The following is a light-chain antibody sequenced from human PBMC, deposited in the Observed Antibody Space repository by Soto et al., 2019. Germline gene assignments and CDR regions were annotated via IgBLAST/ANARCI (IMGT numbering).Light chain of an antibody. CDR3: QQYHDWPLT. CDR1: QSVSNN. J-gene: IGKJ4*01. CDR2: HVP. V-gene: IGKV3D-15*01. Sequence: EIVMTQSPATLSVAPRETATLSCTASQSVSNNFAGYQQRPSQAPRLLIYHVPTRATGVPTRFSGSGFGTEFTLTISSLQSEDFAVYYCQQYHDWPLTFGGGTRVAIK.